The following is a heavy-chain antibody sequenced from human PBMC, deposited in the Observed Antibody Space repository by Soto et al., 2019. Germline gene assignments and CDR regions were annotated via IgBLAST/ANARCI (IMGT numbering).Heavy chain of an antibody. J-gene: IGHJ4*02. CDR1: GGSISSYY. D-gene: IGHD2-15*01. CDR2: IYYSGST. V-gene: IGHV4-59*08. CDR3: ASGPYCSGGRCYGYFYY. Sequence: SETLSLTCTVSGGSISSYYWSWIRQPPGKGLEWIGYIYYSGSTNYNPSLKSRVTISVDTSKNQFSLKLSSVTAADTAVYYCASGPYCSGGRCYGYFYYWGQGTLVTVSS.